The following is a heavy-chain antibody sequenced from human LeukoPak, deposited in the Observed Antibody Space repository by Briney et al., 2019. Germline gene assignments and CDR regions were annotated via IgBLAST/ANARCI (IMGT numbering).Heavy chain of an antibody. J-gene: IGHJ6*02. Sequence: PSETLPLTCTVFGVSVTTSGYYGAWIRQPPGRGLEWIGSISYSGITYYKPSLRGRVTISGDTAKNQFSLKLSSVTAADTAVYYCARHNDYASLMDVWRQGTTVAVSS. V-gene: IGHV4-39*01. CDR3: ARHNDYASLMDV. D-gene: IGHD2-2*01. CDR2: ISYSGIT. CDR1: GVSVTTSGYY.